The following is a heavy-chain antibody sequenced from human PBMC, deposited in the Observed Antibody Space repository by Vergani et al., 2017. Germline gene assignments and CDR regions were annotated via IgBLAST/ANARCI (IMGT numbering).Heavy chain of an antibody. CDR1: GFTFSSYG. D-gene: IGHD6-19*01. Sequence: QVQLVESGGGVVQPGRSLRLSCAASGFTFSSYGMHWVRQAPGKGLEWVAVISYDGSNKYYADSVKGRFTISRDNSKNTLYLQMNSLRAEDTAVYYCAKDFVAVAGDYWGQGTLVTVSS. J-gene: IGHJ4*02. CDR2: ISYDGSNK. CDR3: AKDFVAVAGDY. V-gene: IGHV3-30*18.